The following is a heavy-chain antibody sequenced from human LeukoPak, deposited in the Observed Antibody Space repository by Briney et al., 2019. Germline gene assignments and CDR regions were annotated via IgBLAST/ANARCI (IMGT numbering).Heavy chain of an antibody. V-gene: IGHV3-48*03. Sequence: GGSLRLSCAASGFTFSSYEMNWVRQAQGKGLEWVSYISSSGSIIYYADSVKGRFTISRDSAKNSLYLQMNSLRAEETAVYYCARGAYYYDSSGYYAAFDIWGQGTMVTVSS. CDR1: GFTFSSYE. CDR3: ARGAYYYDSSGYYAAFDI. D-gene: IGHD3-22*01. CDR2: ISSSGSII. J-gene: IGHJ3*02.